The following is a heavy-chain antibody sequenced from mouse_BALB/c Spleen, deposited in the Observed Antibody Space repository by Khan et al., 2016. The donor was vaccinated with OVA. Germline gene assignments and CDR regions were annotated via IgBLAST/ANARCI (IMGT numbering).Heavy chain of an antibody. J-gene: IGHJ1*01. V-gene: IGHV2-6-4*01. D-gene: IGHD3-3*01. Sequence: QVQLKESGPGLVAPSQSLSITCTVSGFSLSRYSVHWVRQPPGKGLEWLGIMWIGGSTDYNSALKSRLSISKDNSKSQVFLKMNSLQTDDTAMYYCARNRDGGSYWYFDVGGAGTTVTVSS. CDR1: GFSLSRYS. CDR2: MWIGGST. CDR3: ARNRDGGSYWYFDV.